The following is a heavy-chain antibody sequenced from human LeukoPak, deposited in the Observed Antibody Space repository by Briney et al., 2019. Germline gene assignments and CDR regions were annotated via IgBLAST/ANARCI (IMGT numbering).Heavy chain of an antibody. Sequence: PGGSLRLSCAASGFTFSSYSMNWVRQAPGKGLEWVSYISSSGSTIYYADSVKGRFTISRDNAKNSLYLRMNSLRAEDTAVYYCARDQSKSVGATWFDYWGQGTLVTVSS. CDR1: GFTFSSYS. D-gene: IGHD1-26*01. V-gene: IGHV3-48*01. J-gene: IGHJ4*02. CDR2: ISSSGSTI. CDR3: ARDQSKSVGATWFDY.